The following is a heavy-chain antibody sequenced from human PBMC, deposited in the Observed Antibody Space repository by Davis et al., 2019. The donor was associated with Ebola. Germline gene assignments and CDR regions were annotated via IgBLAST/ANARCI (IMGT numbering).Heavy chain of an antibody. V-gene: IGHV3-21*01. CDR2: ISSDSDYI. J-gene: IGHJ6*04. Sequence: LSLTCAASGFTFSTYSMSWVRQAPGKGLEWVSSISSDSDYIYYADSAKGRFTISRDNAKNSLYLQMNSLRAEDTAVYYCARDQDPITMIVVVGGMDVWGKGTTVTVSS. CDR1: GFTFSTYS. CDR3: ARDQDPITMIVVVGGMDV. D-gene: IGHD3-22*01.